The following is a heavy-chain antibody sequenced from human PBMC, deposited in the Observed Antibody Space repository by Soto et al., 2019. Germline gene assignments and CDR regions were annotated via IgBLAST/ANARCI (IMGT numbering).Heavy chain of an antibody. D-gene: IGHD3-22*01. CDR2: IYYSGST. V-gene: IGHV4-59*01. J-gene: IGHJ4*02. Sequence: SETLSLTCTVSGGSISSYYWSWIRQPPGKGLEWIGDIYYSGSTNYNPSLKSRVTISVDTSKNQFSLKLSSVTAADTAVYYCARGSSGYYFDYWGQGTLVTVSS. CDR3: ARGSSGYYFDY. CDR1: GGSISSYY.